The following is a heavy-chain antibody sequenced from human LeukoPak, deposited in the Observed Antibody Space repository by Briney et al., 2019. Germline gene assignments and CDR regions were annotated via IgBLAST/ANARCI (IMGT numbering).Heavy chain of an antibody. J-gene: IGHJ5*02. D-gene: IGHD1-26*01. CDR2: IYYSGST. V-gene: IGHV4-39*01. CDR3: ARHVPKLDWFDP. Sequence: SETQSLTCTISGGSISSSSYYWGWIRQPPGKGLEWIGSIYYSGSTYYNPFLKSRVTISVDTSKNQFSLKLSSVTAADTAVYYCARHVPKLDWFDPWGQGTLVTVSS. CDR1: GGSISSSSYY.